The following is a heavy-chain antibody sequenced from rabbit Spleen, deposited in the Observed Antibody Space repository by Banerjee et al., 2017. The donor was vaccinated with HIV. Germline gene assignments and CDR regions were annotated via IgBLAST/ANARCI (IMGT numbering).Heavy chain of an antibody. Sequence: QEQLVESGGGLVKPGASLTLTCTASGFSFSSSYDMCWVRQAPGKGLEWIGCIYTNDGDTDYANWPKGRFTISKTSSTTVTLQMTSLTAADTATYFCARNYVNAFDPWGPGTLVTVS. CDR3: ARNYVNAFDP. D-gene: IGHD1-1*01. V-gene: IGHV1S45*01. CDR2: IYTNDGDT. CDR1: GFSFSSSYD. J-gene: IGHJ2*01.